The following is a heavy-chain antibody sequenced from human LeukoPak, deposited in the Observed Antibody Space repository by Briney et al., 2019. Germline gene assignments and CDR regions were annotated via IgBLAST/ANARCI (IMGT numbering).Heavy chain of an antibody. J-gene: IGHJ4*02. CDR2: ISSSSSYI. V-gene: IGHV3-21*01. Sequence: IPGGSLRLSCAASGFTFSSYSMNWVRQAPGKGLEWVSPISSSSSYIYYADSVKGRFTISRDNAKNSLYLQMNSLRAEDTAVYYCARDNVLLWFGELFPFDYWGQGTLVTVSS. CDR1: GFTFSSYS. CDR3: ARDNVLLWFGELFPFDY. D-gene: IGHD3-10*01.